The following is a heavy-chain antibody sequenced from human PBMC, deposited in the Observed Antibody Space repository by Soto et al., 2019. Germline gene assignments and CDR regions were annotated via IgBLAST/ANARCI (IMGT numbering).Heavy chain of an antibody. D-gene: IGHD5-18*01. Sequence: SETLSLTRTSCCLSIRSSSSYWRLSRQPPGRGLEWIGSIYYSGSTYYNPSLKSRVTISVDTSKNQFSLKLSSVTAADTAVYYCACIFSGGYGYGFYYYGMDVWGQGTTVS. J-gene: IGHJ6*02. CDR2: IYYSGST. CDR1: CLSIRSSSSY. CDR3: ACIFSGGYGYGFYYYGMDV. V-gene: IGHV4-39*01.